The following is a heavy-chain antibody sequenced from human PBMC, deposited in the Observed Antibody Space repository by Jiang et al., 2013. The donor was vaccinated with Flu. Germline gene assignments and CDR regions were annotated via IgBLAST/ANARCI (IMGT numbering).Heavy chain of an antibody. CDR3: ARDRYYGSGKTYYYGMDV. V-gene: IGHV4-59*01. Sequence: GKGLEWIGYIYYSGSTNYNPSLKSRVTISVDTSKNQFSLKLSSVTAADTAVYYCARDRYYGSGKTYYYGMDVWGQGTTVTVSS. J-gene: IGHJ6*02. D-gene: IGHD3-10*01. CDR2: IYYSGST.